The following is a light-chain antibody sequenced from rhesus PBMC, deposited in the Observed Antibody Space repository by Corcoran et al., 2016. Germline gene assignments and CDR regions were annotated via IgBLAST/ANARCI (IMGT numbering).Light chain of an antibody. CDR3: QQRNSYPLT. J-gene: IGKJ4*01. CDR2: DAS. V-gene: IGKV1-38*01. Sequence: DIQLTQSPSSLSASVGDRVTITCRASQGISSYLAWYQQKPGKAPKLLIYDASNLQSGVPSRFSGSGSGTDFTLPISSLRPEDFAVYYCQQRNSYPLTFGGGTKVEIK. CDR1: QGISSY.